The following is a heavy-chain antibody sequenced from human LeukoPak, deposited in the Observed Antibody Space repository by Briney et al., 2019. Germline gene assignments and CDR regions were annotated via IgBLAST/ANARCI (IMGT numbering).Heavy chain of an antibody. CDR3: ATDPAGIGSESY. J-gene: IGHJ4*02. D-gene: IGHD1-14*01. Sequence: GGSLRLSCVASGFTFSSYWTSWVRQAPGKGLEWVANIKKDGSQKYYVDSVKGRFTISRDNAKNSQFLQMNSLRVEDTAMYYCATDPAGIGSESYWGQGTQVTVSS. CDR1: GFTFSSYW. V-gene: IGHV3-7*01. CDR2: IKKDGSQK.